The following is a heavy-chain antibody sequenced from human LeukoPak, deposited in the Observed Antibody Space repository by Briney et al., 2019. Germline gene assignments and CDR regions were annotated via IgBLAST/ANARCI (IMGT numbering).Heavy chain of an antibody. V-gene: IGHV4-39*07. Sequence: SETLSLTCTVSGGSISSSSYYWGWIRQPPGKGLEWIGSIYYSGSTYYNPSLKSRVTISVDTSKNQFSLTLSSVTAADTIVYYCTRVVVAATTFDYWGQGTLVTVSS. CDR2: IYYSGST. CDR3: TRVVVAATTFDY. CDR1: GGSISSSSYY. D-gene: IGHD2-15*01. J-gene: IGHJ4*02.